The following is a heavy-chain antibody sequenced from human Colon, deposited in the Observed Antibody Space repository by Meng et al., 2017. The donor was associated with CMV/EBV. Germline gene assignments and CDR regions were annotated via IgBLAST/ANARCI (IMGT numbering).Heavy chain of an antibody. J-gene: IGHJ3*02. V-gene: IGHV1-69*05. D-gene: IGHD2-2*01. CDR1: GGTLSSHG. CDR3: ARAKYCSSNSCSGFDI. Sequence: SVKVACKASGGTLSSHGFSWVRQAPGQGLEWVGGIIPMFGTANYAQTFRGRVTITTDDSTSTAYMELRTLRSEDTAVYYCARAKYCSSNSCSGFDIWGQGTMVTVSS. CDR2: IIPMFGTA.